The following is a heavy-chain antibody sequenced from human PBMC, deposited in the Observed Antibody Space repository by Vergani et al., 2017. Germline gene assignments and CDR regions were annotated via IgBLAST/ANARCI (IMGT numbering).Heavy chain of an antibody. D-gene: IGHD3-22*01. V-gene: IGHV3-21*01. Sequence: EVQLVESGGGLVKPGGSLRLSCAASGFTFSSYSMNWVRQASGKGLEWVSSISSSSSYIYYADSVKGRFTISRDNAKNSLYLQMNSLRAEDTAVYYCARAYDSSGYWVYYYGMDVWGQGTTVTVSS. CDR3: ARAYDSSGYWVYYYGMDV. CDR1: GFTFSSYS. CDR2: ISSSSSYI. J-gene: IGHJ6*02.